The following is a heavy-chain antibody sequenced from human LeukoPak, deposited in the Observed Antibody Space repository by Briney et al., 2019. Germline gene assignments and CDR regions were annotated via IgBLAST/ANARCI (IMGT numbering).Heavy chain of an antibody. V-gene: IGHV3-72*01. D-gene: IGHD3-10*01. CDR1: GFTFSDHH. J-gene: IGHJ4*02. CDR3: AALYFGELWGDDY. CDR2: SRSRSKPNSCTT. Sequence: GGSLRLSCAASGFTFSDHHIDWVRQAPGKGLQWVGRSRSRSKPNSCTTEFAASFEGRFILSRDESKNTLYLQMNSLRAEDTALYYCAALYFGELWGDDYWGQGTLVTVSS.